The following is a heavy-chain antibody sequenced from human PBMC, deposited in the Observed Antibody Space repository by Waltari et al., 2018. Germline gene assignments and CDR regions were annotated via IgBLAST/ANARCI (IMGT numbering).Heavy chain of an antibody. CDR1: GFTFSSYA. CDR3: ARPGIAAAGTMGAFDI. Sequence: QVQLVESGGGVVQPGRSLRLSCAASGFTFSSYAMHWVRQAPGKGLGWGGIRSYKGNNKDYADSVKGRFTISRDNSKNTLYLQMNSLRAEDTAVYYCARPGIAAAGTMGAFDIWGQGTMVTVSS. V-gene: IGHV3-30-3*01. D-gene: IGHD6-13*01. J-gene: IGHJ3*02. CDR2: RSYKGNNK.